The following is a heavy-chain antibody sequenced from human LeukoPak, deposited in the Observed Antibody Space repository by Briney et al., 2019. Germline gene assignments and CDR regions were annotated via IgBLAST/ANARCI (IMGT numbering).Heavy chain of an antibody. J-gene: IGHJ1*01. Sequence: GGSLRLSCAVSGFTLSTYSMSWVRQAPGKGLEWDSSISGSRSDIYYADSVKGRFTISSDNAKNSLYLQMNSLRAEDTAVYYCARGPGIAVAPLQHWGQGTLVTVSS. D-gene: IGHD6-19*01. V-gene: IGHV3-21*01. CDR2: ISGSRSDI. CDR3: ARGPGIAVAPLQH. CDR1: GFTLSTYS.